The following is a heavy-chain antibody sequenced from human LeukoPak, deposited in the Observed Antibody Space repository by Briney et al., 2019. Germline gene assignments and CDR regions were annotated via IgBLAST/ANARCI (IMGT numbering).Heavy chain of an antibody. CDR1: GGSISSYY. CDR2: IYYSGST. D-gene: IGHD3-22*01. J-gene: IGHJ6*02. V-gene: IGHV4-59*01. Sequence: KPSETLSLTCTVSGGSISSYYWSWIRQPPGKGLEWIGYIYYSGSTNYNPSLKSRVTISVDTSKNQFSLKLSSVTAADTAVYYCARAPEDYYDSSGYYYYYYGMDVWGQGTTVTVSS. CDR3: ARAPEDYYDSSGYYYYYYGMDV.